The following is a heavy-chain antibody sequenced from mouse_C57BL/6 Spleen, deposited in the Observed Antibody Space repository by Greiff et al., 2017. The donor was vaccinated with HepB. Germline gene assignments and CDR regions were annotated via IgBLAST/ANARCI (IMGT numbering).Heavy chain of an antibody. D-gene: IGHD2-5*01. CDR1: GFTFSSYG. CDR3: ARAYYSNYPRYFDV. V-gene: IGHV5-6*01. J-gene: IGHJ1*03. Sequence: EVNLVESGGDLVKPGGSLKLSCAASGFTFSSYGMSWVRQTPDKRLEWVATISSGGSYTYYPDSVKGRFTISRDNAKNTLYLQMSSLKSEDTAMYYCARAYYSNYPRYFDVWGTGTTVTVSS. CDR2: ISSGGSYT.